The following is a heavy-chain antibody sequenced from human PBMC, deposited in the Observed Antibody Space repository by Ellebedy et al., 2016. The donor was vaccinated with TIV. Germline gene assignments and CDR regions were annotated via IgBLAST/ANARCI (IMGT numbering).Heavy chain of an antibody. J-gene: IGHJ4*02. CDR3: ATNGSYYGSGSYFYYFDY. D-gene: IGHD3-10*01. V-gene: IGHV3-23*01. CDR2: VSGSGGRT. Sequence: GESLKISXAASGFTFSSYAVSWVRQAPGKVLEWVSAVSGSGGRTDYADSVKGRFTISRDNSKTPLYLQMNSLRAEDTAVYYCATNGSYYGSGSYFYYFDYWGQGTLGTVSS. CDR1: GFTFSSYA.